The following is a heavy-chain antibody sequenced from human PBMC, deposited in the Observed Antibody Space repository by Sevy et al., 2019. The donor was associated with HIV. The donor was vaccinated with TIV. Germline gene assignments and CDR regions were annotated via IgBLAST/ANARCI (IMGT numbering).Heavy chain of an antibody. D-gene: IGHD3-16*02. V-gene: IGHV3-30*18. CDR3: AKSGRGNYDYFWGTYRYYDY. J-gene: IGHJ4*02. CDR2: ISYDGSNK. Sequence: GGSLRLSCAASGFTFSTYVMHWVRQAPGKGLEWLAVISYDGSNKYYADSVKGRFTISRDNSKNTLYLQMNGLGAEDTAVYYCAKSGRGNYDYFWGTYRYYDYWGQGTLVTVSS. CDR1: GFTFSTYV.